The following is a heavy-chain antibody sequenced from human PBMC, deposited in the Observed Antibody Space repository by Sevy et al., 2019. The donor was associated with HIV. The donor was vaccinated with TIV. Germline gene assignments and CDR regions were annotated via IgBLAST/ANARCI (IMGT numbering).Heavy chain of an antibody. CDR1: GFTFSNYE. CDR3: ARNGGAYDTGFDP. D-gene: IGHD3-22*01. J-gene: IGHJ5*02. Sequence: GGSLRLSCAASGFTFSNYEMNWVRQAPGKGLEWVSHITSSGSSIYYADSVKGRFAISGDNAKNSLYLQMNSLRVEDTAVYYCARNGGAYDTGFDPWGQGTLVTVSS. CDR2: ITSSGSSI. V-gene: IGHV3-48*03.